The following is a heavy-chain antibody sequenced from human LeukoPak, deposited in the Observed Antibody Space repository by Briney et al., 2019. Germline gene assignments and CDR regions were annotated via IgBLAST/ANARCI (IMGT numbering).Heavy chain of an antibody. V-gene: IGHV4-4*07. Sequence: PSETLSLTCTVPGGSLSSYYWSWIRQPAGKGLGRIGRIYTSGSTNYNPSLKSRVTMSVDTSKNQFSLKLNSVTAADTAVYYCARDGGAVAGTWGQGTLVTVSS. D-gene: IGHD6-19*01. CDR3: ARDGGAVAGT. CDR2: IYTSGST. CDR1: GGSLSSYY. J-gene: IGHJ4*02.